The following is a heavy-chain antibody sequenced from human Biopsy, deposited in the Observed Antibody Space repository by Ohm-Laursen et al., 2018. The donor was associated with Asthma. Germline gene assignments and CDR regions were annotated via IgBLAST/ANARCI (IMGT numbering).Heavy chain of an antibody. V-gene: IGHV1-3*01. CDR3: ARTYYDFLTGQVNDAFAT. J-gene: IGHJ3*02. CDR2: INAGNGNT. D-gene: IGHD3-9*01. CDR1: GYTFISYA. Sequence: SVKVSCKASGYTFISYAIHWVRQAPGQRLAWMGWINAGNGNTKYSQKFQGRVTITRDTSASTAYMELSSLRSEDTAVYYCARTYYDFLTGQVNDAFATWGQGTMVTVSS.